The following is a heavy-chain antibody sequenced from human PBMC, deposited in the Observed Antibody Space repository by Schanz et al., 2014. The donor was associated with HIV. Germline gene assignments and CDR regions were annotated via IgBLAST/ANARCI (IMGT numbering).Heavy chain of an antibody. CDR2: LTPNIGAT. V-gene: IGHV1-2*02. CDR3: ARSSGWGGWSTWDGMDV. J-gene: IGHJ6*02. D-gene: IGHD6-19*01. Sequence: QVQLVQSGAEVKKPGASVKASCKASGYSFTFYYIHFFLPSPFQGLEWMGWLTPNIGATDYAPKFQGRVTLTGDTSTGTAYMEMRRLRSGDTAVYYCARSSGWGGWSTWDGMDVWGQGTTVTVS. CDR1: GYSFTFYY.